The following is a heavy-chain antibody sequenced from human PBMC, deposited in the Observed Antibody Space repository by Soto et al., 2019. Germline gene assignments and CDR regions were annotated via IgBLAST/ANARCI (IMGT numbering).Heavy chain of an antibody. V-gene: IGHV1-8*01. D-gene: IGHD6-13*01. CDR3: ARERSAAGTGWFDP. J-gene: IGHJ5*02. CDR1: GYTFTSYD. Sequence: QVQLVQSGAEVKKPGASVKVYCKASGYTFTSYDINWVRQATGQGLEWMGWMNPNSGNTAYAQKFQGRVTMTRNTSISTAYMELSSLRSEDTAVYYCARERSAAGTGWFDPWGQGTLVTVSS. CDR2: MNPNSGNT.